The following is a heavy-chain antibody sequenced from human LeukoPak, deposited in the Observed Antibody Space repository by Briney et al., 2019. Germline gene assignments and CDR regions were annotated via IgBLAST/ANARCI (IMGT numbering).Heavy chain of an antibody. V-gene: IGHV3-7*01. CDR3: ARCYYGSGSYTYYYYTDV. CDR2: IKQDGSEK. J-gene: IGHJ6*03. Sequence: GGSLRLSCAASGFTFSSYWMSWVRQAPGKGLEWVANIKQDGSEKYYVDSVKGRFSISRDNAKNSLYLQMNSLRAEDTAVYYCARCYYGSGSYTYYYYTDVWGKGTRVTVS. D-gene: IGHD3-10*01. CDR1: GFTFSSYW.